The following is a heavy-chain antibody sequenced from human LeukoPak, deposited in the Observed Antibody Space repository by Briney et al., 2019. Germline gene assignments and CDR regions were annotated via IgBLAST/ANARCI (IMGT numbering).Heavy chain of an antibody. J-gene: IGHJ4*02. CDR2: MNPNSGNT. CDR1: GYTFTSYD. D-gene: IGHD3-22*01. V-gene: IGHV1-8*01. Sequence: ASVKVSCKASGYTFTSYDINWVRQATGQGLEWMGWMNPNSGNTGYAQKFQGRVTTTRNTSISTAYMELSSLRSEDTAVYYCARGVAPYYYGSSGYYHFDYWGQGTLVTVSS. CDR3: ARGVAPYYYGSSGYYHFDY.